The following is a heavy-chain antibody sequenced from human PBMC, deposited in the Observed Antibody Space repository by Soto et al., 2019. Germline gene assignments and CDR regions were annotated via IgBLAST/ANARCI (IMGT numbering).Heavy chain of an antibody. CDR2: IYWNDDK. J-gene: IGHJ6*02. CDR3: AHTVMPLARFYSYYGMDV. CDR1: GVSLSTSGVG. Sequence: GPTLVEPPQTPTLTCPLSGVSLSTSGVGVGWVRQPPGKGLEWLALIYWNDDKRYSPSLKSRLTITKDTSKNQVVLTMTNMDPVDTATYYCAHTVMPLARFYSYYGMDVWGQGTTVTVAS. D-gene: IGHD2-2*01. V-gene: IGHV2-5*01.